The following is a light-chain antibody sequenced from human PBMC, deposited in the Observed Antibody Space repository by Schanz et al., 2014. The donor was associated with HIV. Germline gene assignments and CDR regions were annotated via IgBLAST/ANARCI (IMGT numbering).Light chain of an antibody. CDR2: EAS. CDR3: QQFHTYPCT. CDR1: QSISTW. J-gene: IGKJ2*02. Sequence: DIQMTQPPSTLSASVGDKVVISCRASQSISTWLAWYQQKPGKAPRLLIYEASTLESGVPSRFSGSGSGTEFTLPINSLQPEDFATYYCQQFHTYPCTFGQGTKLEI. V-gene: IGKV1-5*03.